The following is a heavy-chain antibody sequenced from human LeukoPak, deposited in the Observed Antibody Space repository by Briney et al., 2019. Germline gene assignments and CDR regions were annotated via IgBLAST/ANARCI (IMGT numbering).Heavy chain of an antibody. CDR3: ARGANWNLNYYYYYMDV. Sequence: SQTLSLTCTVSGGSISSGDYYWSWIRQPPGKGLEWIGYIYYSGSTYYNPSLRSRVTISVDTSKNQFSLKLSSVTAADTAVYYCARGANWNLNYYYYYMDVWGKGTTVTVSS. J-gene: IGHJ6*03. CDR1: GGSISSGDYY. V-gene: IGHV4-30-4*08. D-gene: IGHD1-1*01. CDR2: IYYSGST.